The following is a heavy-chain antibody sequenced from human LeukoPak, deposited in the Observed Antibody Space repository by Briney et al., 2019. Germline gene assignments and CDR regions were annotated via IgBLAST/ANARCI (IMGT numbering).Heavy chain of an antibody. CDR1: GFTFSDYA. CDR2: ISFDGSNK. Sequence: PGGSLRLSCAASGFTFSDYAMHWVRQAPGEGLEWVAVISFDGSNKYYADSGKGRFTISRDSSKNTLYLQMNSLRAEDTAMYYCAKASCSSSSCYYFDNWGQGTMVTVSS. D-gene: IGHD2-2*01. J-gene: IGHJ4*02. CDR3: AKASCSSSSCYYFDN. V-gene: IGHV3-30-3*01.